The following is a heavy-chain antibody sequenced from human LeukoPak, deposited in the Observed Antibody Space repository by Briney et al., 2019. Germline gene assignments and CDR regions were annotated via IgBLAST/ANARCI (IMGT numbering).Heavy chain of an antibody. Sequence: SVKVSRKASGGTFSSYAISWVRQAPGQGLEWMGRIIPILGIANYAQKFQGRVAITADKSTSTAYMELSSLRSEDTAVYYCARVGRTMVRGVIINDWFDPWGQGTLVTVSS. V-gene: IGHV1-69*04. CDR1: GGTFSSYA. CDR2: IIPILGIA. CDR3: ARVGRTMVRGVIINDWFDP. D-gene: IGHD3-10*01. J-gene: IGHJ5*02.